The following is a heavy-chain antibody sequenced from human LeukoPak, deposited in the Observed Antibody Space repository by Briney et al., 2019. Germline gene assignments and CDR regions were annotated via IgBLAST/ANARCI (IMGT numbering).Heavy chain of an antibody. D-gene: IGHD6-13*01. J-gene: IGHJ4*02. CDR1: GGSISSYY. CDR3: AREFQPGIAAAGLDY. V-gene: IGHV4-59*01. Sequence: SSETLSLTCTVSGGSISSYYWSWIRQPPGKGLEWIGYIYDSGSTNYNPSLKSRVTISVDTSKNQFSLKLSSVTAADTAVYYCAREFQPGIAAAGLDYWGQGTLVTVSS. CDR2: IYDSGST.